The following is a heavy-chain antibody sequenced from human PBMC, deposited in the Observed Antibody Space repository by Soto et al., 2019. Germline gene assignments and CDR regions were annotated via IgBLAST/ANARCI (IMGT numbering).Heavy chain of an antibody. Sequence: GGSLRPSCAASGFTFNGYEMTWVRQAPGKGLEWVSYISGTGITRYYADSVKGRLTISRDNAKNSLYLQMNSLRAEDTAVYFCATYRWGSSIDYWGQGTLVTVSS. CDR3: ATYRWGSSIDY. CDR1: GFTFNGYE. D-gene: IGHD3-16*01. CDR2: ISGTGITR. J-gene: IGHJ4*02. V-gene: IGHV3-48*03.